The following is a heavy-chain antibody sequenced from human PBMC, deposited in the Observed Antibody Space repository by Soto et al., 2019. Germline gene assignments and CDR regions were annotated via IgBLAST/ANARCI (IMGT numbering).Heavy chain of an antibody. Sequence: QLQLQESGPGLVKPSETLSLTCTVSGGSISSSSYYWGWIRQPPGKGLEWIGSIYYSGSTYYNPSLKSRVTISVDTSKNQFSLKLSSVTAADTAVYYCARQGRTMVRGVIGNWFDPWGQGTLVTVSS. CDR3: ARQGRTMVRGVIGNWFDP. J-gene: IGHJ5*02. D-gene: IGHD3-10*01. CDR2: IYYSGST. V-gene: IGHV4-39*01. CDR1: GGSISSSSYY.